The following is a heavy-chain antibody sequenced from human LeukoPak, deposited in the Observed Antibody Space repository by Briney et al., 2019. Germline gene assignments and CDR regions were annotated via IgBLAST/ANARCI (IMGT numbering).Heavy chain of an antibody. D-gene: IGHD3-22*01. CDR2: IVVGSGNT. V-gene: IGHV1-58*02. CDR1: GFTFTSSA. J-gene: IGHJ3*02. Sequence: SVKVSCKASGFTFTSSAMQWVRQARGQRLEWIGWIVVGSGNTNYAQKSQERVTITRDMSTSTAYMELSSLRSEDTAVYYCAAEVDSSGFLDAFDIWGQGTMVTVSS. CDR3: AAEVDSSGFLDAFDI.